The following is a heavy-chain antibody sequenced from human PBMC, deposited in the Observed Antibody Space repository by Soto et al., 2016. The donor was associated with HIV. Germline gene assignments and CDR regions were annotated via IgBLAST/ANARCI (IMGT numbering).Heavy chain of an antibody. CDR3: AKGDYYDSSGFIDY. Sequence: EVQLLESGGGLVQPGGSLRLSCAASGFTFSSYAMSWVRQAPGKGLEWVSAISGSGGSTYYADSVKGRSTISRDNSKNTLYLQMNSLRAEDTAVYYCAKGDYYDSSGFIDYWGQGTLVTVSS. CDR2: ISGSGGST. D-gene: IGHD3-22*01. J-gene: IGHJ4*02. V-gene: IGHV3-23*01. CDR1: GFTFSSYA.